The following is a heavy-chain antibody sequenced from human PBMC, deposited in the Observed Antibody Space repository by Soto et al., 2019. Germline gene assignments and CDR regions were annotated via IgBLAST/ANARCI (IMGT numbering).Heavy chain of an antibody. CDR2: IYSGGST. CDR1: GFTVSSNY. D-gene: IGHD3-10*01. V-gene: IGHV3-53*04. CDR3: AREGSDVTMVRGETSPFYYYYYYMDV. J-gene: IGHJ6*03. Sequence: GGSLRLSCAASGFTVSSNYMSWVRQAPGKGLEWVSVIYSGGSTYYGDSVKGRFTISRHNSKNTLYLQMNSLRAEDTAVYYCAREGSDVTMVRGETSPFYYYYYYMDVWGKGTTVTVSS.